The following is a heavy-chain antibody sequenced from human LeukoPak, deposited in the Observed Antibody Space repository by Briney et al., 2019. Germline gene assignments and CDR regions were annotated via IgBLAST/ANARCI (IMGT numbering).Heavy chain of an antibody. J-gene: IGHJ4*02. Sequence: PGRSLRLSCAASGFTFSSYGMHWVRQAPGKGLEWVAVIWYDGSNKYYADSVKGRFTISRDNSKNTLYLQMNSLRAEDTAVYYCAKEAWDYDSSGITNFDYWAQGTLVTVSS. V-gene: IGHV3-33*06. D-gene: IGHD3-22*01. CDR2: IWYDGSNK. CDR3: AKEAWDYDSSGITNFDY. CDR1: GFTFSSYG.